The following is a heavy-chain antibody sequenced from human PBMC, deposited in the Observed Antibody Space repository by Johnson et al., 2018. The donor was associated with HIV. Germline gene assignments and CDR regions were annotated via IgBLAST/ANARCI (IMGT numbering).Heavy chain of an antibody. D-gene: IGHD3-9*01. Sequence: VQLVESGGGLVQPGGSLRLSCAASGFTFSSYAMHWVRQATGKGLEYVSAISSNGGSTYYANSVKGRFTISRDNSKNTLYLQMGSLRAEDMAVYYCARHGLTGDLNAFDIWGQGTMVTVSS. CDR2: ISSNGGST. V-gene: IGHV3-64*01. CDR1: GFTFSSYA. CDR3: ARHGLTGDLNAFDI. J-gene: IGHJ3*02.